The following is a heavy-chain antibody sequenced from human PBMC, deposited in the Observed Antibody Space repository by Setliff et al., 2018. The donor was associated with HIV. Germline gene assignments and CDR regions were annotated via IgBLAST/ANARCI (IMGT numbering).Heavy chain of an antibody. Sequence: ASVKVSCKASGNTFSSYGITWVRQAPGRGLDWMGGIIPAFGTANYAQKFQGRVTITTDESTSTAYMELSSLRSEDTAVYYCARAPGIAAAYWFDPWGQGTLVTVSS. V-gene: IGHV1-69*05. CDR2: IIPAFGTA. J-gene: IGHJ5*02. D-gene: IGHD6-13*01. CDR3: ARAPGIAAAYWFDP. CDR1: GNTFSSYG.